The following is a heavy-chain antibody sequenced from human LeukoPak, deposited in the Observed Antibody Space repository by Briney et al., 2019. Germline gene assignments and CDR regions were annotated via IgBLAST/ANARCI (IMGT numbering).Heavy chain of an antibody. V-gene: IGHV4-39*07. Sequence: PSETLSLTCTVSGGSISSSSYYWGWIRQPPGKGLEWIGSIYYSGSTYYNPSLKSRVTISVDTSKNQFSLKLSSVTAADTAVYYCARDPRGPDAFDIWGQGTMVTVSS. J-gene: IGHJ3*02. CDR1: GGSISSSSYY. CDR2: IYYSGST. CDR3: ARDPRGPDAFDI.